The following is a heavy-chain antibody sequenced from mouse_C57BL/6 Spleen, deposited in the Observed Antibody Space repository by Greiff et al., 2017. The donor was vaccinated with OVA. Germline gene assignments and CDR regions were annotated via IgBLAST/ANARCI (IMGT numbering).Heavy chain of an antibody. V-gene: IGHV1-26*01. D-gene: IGHD2-1*01. J-gene: IGHJ2*01. Sequence: EVQLQQSGPELVKPGASVKISCKASGYTFTDYYMNWVKQSHGKSLEWIGDINPNNGGTSYNQKFKGKATLTVDKSSSTAYMELRSLTSEDSAVYYCARRGGVYGNFDYWGQGTTLTVSS. CDR3: ARRGGVYGNFDY. CDR2: INPNNGGT. CDR1: GYTFTDYY.